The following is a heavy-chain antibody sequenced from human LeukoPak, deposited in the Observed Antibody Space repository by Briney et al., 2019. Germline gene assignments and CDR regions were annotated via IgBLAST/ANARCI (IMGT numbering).Heavy chain of an antibody. V-gene: IGHV4-34*01. CDR1: GGSFSGYY. Sequence: KPSETLSLTCAVYGGSFSGYYWSWIRQPPGKGLEWIGEINHSGSTNYNPSLKSRVTISVDTSENQFSLKLSSVTAADTAVYYCARGGRGITIFGVVNRGTFAYWGQGTLVTVSS. D-gene: IGHD3-3*01. CDR2: INHSGST. J-gene: IGHJ4*02. CDR3: ARGGRGITIFGVVNRGTFAY.